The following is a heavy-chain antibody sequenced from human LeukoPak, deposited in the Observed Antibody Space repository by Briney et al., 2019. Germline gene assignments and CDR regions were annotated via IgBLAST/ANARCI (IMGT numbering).Heavy chain of an antibody. CDR1: GFTFSSFS. D-gene: IGHD1-7*01. J-gene: IGHJ4*02. V-gene: IGHV3-48*04. CDR3: AREGAITGTYFDY. CDR2: ISSSSSTI. Sequence: PGGSLRLSCAASGFTFSSFSMNWVRQAPGKGLEWVSYISSSSSTIYNADSVKGRFTISRDNAKNSLYLQMNSLRAEDTAVYYCAREGAITGTYFDYWGQGTLVTVSS.